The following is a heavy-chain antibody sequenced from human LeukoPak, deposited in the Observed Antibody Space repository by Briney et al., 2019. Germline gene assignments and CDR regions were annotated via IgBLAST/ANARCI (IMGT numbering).Heavy chain of an antibody. J-gene: IGHJ4*02. D-gene: IGHD5-12*01. V-gene: IGHV4-59*01. CDR3: ARAGSGYYVLDH. CDR2: IYYSGNT. CDR1: GGSIRSYY. Sequence: SETLSLTCTVSGGSIRSYYWSWIRQPPGKGLAWIGYIYYSGNTDSNPSLKSRVTISVDTSKNQFSLNLRSVTAADTAVYYCARAGSGYYVLDHWGQGTLVTVSS.